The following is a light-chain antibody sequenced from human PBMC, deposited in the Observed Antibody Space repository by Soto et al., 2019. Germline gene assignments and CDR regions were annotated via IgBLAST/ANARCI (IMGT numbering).Light chain of an antibody. CDR3: QQGSNWPPGLT. CDR1: RSVSSY. V-gene: IGKV3-11*01. J-gene: IGKJ4*01. CDR2: DAS. Sequence: IVLTHSPATLSLSPRERATLSCRASRSVSSYLAWYQQKPGQAPRLLIYDASNRATGIPARFSGSGSGTDFTLTISSLEPEDFAVYYCQQGSNWPPGLTFGGGTKLDIX.